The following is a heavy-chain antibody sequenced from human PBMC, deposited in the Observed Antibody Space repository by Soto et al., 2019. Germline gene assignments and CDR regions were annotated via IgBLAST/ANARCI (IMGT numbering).Heavy chain of an antibody. Sequence: ASENLSLTFAVSGGSISRGGYSWSWVRQPPGKGLEWIGEFNHNGNINYNPSLESRATISLDTSKNQVSLRLTSVTAADTAVYFCARAPGGVNYLKVWGQGTLVTVSS. D-gene: IGHD3-10*01. CDR3: ARAPGGVNYLKV. J-gene: IGHJ4*02. CDR1: GGSISRGGYS. V-gene: IGHV4-34*01. CDR2: FNHNGNI.